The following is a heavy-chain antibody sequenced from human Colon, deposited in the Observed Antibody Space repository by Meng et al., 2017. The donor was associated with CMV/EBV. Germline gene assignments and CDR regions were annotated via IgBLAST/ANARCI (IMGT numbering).Heavy chain of an antibody. D-gene: IGHD3-10*01. CDR2: ITYTGSS. Sequence: SETLSLTCSVSGGSVSGGIYHWSWIRQPPGKGLEWLGYITYTGSSKYNPSVKGRVTISSDTSKNHISLKLTSVTAADMAVYYCARSTIQSFAYGLNVWGLGTTVTVSS. J-gene: IGHJ6*02. V-gene: IGHV4-61*03. CDR3: ARSTIQSFAYGLNV. CDR1: GGSVSGGIYH.